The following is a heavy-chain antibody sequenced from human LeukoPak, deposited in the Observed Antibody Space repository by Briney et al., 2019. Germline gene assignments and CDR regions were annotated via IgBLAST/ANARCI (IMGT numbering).Heavy chain of an antibody. V-gene: IGHV4-39*02. Sequence: SETLSLTCTVSGGSISSSSYYWGWIRQPPGKGLEWIGSIYYSGSTYYNPSLKSRVTISVDTSKNQFSLKLSSVTAADTAVYYCAREDPPKEGSYFDYWGQGTLVTVSS. CDR1: GGSISSSSYY. CDR2: IYYSGST. J-gene: IGHJ4*02. CDR3: AREDPPKEGSYFDY.